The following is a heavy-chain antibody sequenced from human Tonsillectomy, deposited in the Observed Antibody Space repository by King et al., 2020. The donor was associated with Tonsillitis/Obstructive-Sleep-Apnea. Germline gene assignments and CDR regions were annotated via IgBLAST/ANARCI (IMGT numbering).Heavy chain of an antibody. V-gene: IGHV3-48*02. CDR1: GFTFSSYS. CDR2: ISRSSSTI. Sequence: VQLVESGGGLVQPGGSLRLSCAASGFTFSSYSMNWVRQAPGKGLEWVSYISRSSSTIYYADSVKGRFTISRDNAKNSLYLQMNSLRDEDTAVYYCAREFSSGWLSGAFDIWGQGTMVTVSS. D-gene: IGHD6-19*01. J-gene: IGHJ3*02. CDR3: AREFSSGWLSGAFDI.